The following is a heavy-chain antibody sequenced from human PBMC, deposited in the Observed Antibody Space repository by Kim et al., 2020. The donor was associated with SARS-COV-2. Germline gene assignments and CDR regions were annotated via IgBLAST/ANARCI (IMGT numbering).Heavy chain of an antibody. Sequence: GGSLRLSCAASGFTFSGSAMHWVRQASGKGLEWVGRIRTKTNNYATAYAASVKGRFTISRDDSKNTAYLQMNSLKTEDTAVYYCTRLSTLGWFDPWGQGTLVTVSS. V-gene: IGHV3-73*01. CDR2: IRTKTNNYAT. D-gene: IGHD3-16*01. CDR1: GFTFSGSA. CDR3: TRLSTLGWFDP. J-gene: IGHJ5*01.